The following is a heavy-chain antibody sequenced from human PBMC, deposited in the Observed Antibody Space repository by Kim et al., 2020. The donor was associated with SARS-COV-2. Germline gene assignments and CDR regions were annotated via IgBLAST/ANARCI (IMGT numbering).Heavy chain of an antibody. V-gene: IGHV3-48*03. CDR3: ARGNYYDSSGYLS. Sequence: YADSVKGRVTISRDNAKNSLYLQMNSLRAEDTAVYYCARGNYYDSSGYLSWGQGTLVTVSS. D-gene: IGHD3-22*01. J-gene: IGHJ4*02.